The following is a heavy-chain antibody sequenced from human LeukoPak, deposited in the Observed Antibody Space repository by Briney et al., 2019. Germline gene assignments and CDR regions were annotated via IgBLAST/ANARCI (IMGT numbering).Heavy chain of an antibody. V-gene: IGHV4-30-4*02. Sequence: SETLSLTCTVSGGSISSGDYYWSWIRQPPGKGLEWIGYIDYSGSTYYNPSLKSRVTISVDTSKNQFSLKLSSVTAADTAVYYCARVLEGYGYDYWGQGTLVTVSS. CDR2: IDYSGST. J-gene: IGHJ4*02. CDR1: GGSISSGDYY. D-gene: IGHD5-18*01. CDR3: ARVLEGYGYDY.